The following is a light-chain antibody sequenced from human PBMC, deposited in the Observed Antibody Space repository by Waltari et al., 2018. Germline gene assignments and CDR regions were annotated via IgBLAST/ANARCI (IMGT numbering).Light chain of an antibody. Sequence: EIVLTQSPATLSLFPGETATLSCWASQSVATYLAWYQQKPGPAPRLPIYDASNRATGLPARFSGRGSGTDFTLTISSLESEDFAVYYCQQRSAWPLTFGQGTRLEIK. CDR3: QQRSAWPLT. J-gene: IGKJ5*01. V-gene: IGKV3-11*01. CDR1: QSVATY. CDR2: DAS.